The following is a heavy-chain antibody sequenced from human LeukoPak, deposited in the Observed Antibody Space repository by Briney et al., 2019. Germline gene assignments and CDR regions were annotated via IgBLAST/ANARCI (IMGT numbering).Heavy chain of an antibody. Sequence: PGGSLRLSCTASGFTFRNHWMSWVRQAPAKGPEWVANINQDGSVRSYADSVRGRLAISRDNARNTLSLQMNNLRVDDMAVYYCARDQTWGQGTLVSVSS. V-gene: IGHV3-7*01. CDR1: GFTFRNHW. CDR3: ARDQT. J-gene: IGHJ4*02. CDR2: INQDGSVR.